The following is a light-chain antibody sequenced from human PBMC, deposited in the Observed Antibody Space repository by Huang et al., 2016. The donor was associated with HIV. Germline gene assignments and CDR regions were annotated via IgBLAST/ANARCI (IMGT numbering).Light chain of an antibody. CDR3: QKYDMAPYT. CDR2: DSS. CDR1: QGISYY. V-gene: IGKV1-27*01. J-gene: IGKJ2*01. Sequence: DIQMTQSPSSLSASVGARVTMTCRASQGISYYLAWYQQRPGRIPKLLISDSSTLQPGVPSRFSGGGSGTDFALTISGLQPEDVATYFCQKYDMAPYTFGQGTKLDLK.